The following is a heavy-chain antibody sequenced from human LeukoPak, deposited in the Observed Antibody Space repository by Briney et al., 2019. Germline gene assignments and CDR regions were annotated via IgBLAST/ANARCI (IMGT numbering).Heavy chain of an antibody. CDR1: GGSISSSNW. Sequence: SETLSLTCAVSGGSISSSNWWSWVRLSPGKGLEWIAEIYHTGSTKYNPSLKSRVTISVDKSKNQFSLNLSSVTAADTAVYYCAREHSGGWFDYWGQGTLVTASS. CDR3: AREHSGGWFDY. V-gene: IGHV4-4*02. CDR2: IYHTGST. D-gene: IGHD2-15*01. J-gene: IGHJ4*02.